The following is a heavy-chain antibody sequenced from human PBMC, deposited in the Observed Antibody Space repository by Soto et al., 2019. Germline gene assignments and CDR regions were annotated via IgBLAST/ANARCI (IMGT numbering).Heavy chain of an antibody. V-gene: IGHV3-33*02. CDR2: IWFDGSKK. CDR1: GFTFSEYN. Sequence: PGGSLRLSCVASGFTFSEYNMHWVRQAPGKGLEWVAVIWFDGSKKHYADPAQGRFTISRDNSRNTLSLQMNGLRAEDTAVYFCARDLYTTYPSDAFNAWGQGTSVTVSS. CDR3: ARDLYTTYPSDAFNA. D-gene: IGHD2-2*02. J-gene: IGHJ3*01.